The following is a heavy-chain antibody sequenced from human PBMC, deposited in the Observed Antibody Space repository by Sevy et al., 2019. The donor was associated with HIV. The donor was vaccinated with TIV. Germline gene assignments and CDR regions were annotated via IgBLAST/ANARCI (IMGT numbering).Heavy chain of an antibody. D-gene: IGHD3-22*01. CDR2: ISSSSSYI. Sequence: GGSLRLSCAASGFTFSSYSMNWVPQAPGKGLEWVSSISSSSSYIYYADSVKGRFTISRDNAKNSLYLQMNSLRAEDTAVYYCAREHYYDSSGYYYDDAFDIWGQGTMVTVSS. V-gene: IGHV3-21*01. J-gene: IGHJ3*02. CDR1: GFTFSSYS. CDR3: AREHYYDSSGYYYDDAFDI.